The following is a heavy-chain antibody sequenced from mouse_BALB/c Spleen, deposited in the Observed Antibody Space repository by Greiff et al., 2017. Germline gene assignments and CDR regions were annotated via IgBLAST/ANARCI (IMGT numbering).Heavy chain of an antibody. D-gene: IGHD1-1*01. CDR3: ARVQDYYGSSRYYAMDY. J-gene: IGHJ4*01. CDR2: INSNGGST. Sequence: DVHLVESGGGLVQPGGSLKLSCAASGFTFSSYGMSWVRQTPDKRLELVATINSNGGSTYYPDSVKGRFTISRDNAKNTLYLQMSSLKSEDTAMYYWARVQDYYGSSRYYAMDYWGQGTSVTVSS. CDR1: GFTFSSYG. V-gene: IGHV5-6-3*01.